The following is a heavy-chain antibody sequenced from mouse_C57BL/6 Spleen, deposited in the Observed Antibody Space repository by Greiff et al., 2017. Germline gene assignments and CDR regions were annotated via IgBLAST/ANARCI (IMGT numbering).Heavy chain of an antibody. V-gene: IGHV1-69*01. CDR2: IDPSDSYT. J-gene: IGHJ4*01. CDR1: GYTFTSYW. CDR3: ASTPPYYYARDY. Sequence: VKLQQPGAELVMPGASVKLSCKASGYTFTSYWMHWVKQRPGQGLEWIGEIDPSDSYTNYNQKFKGKSTLTVDKSSSTAYMQLSSLTSEDSAVYYGASTPPYYYARDYWGQGTSVTVSS.